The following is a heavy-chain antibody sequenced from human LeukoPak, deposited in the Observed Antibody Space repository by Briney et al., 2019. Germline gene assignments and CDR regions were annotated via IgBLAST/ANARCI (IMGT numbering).Heavy chain of an antibody. CDR2: IYPGDSDT. Sequence: GESLKISCKGSGYSFTSYWIGWVRQMPGKGLEWMGIIYPGDSDTRYSPSFQGQVTISADKSISTAYLQWSSLKVSDTAMYYCARDTAMAPNAFDIWGQGTMVTVSS. CDR3: ARDTAMAPNAFDI. J-gene: IGHJ3*02. V-gene: IGHV5-51*01. D-gene: IGHD5-18*01. CDR1: GYSFTSYW.